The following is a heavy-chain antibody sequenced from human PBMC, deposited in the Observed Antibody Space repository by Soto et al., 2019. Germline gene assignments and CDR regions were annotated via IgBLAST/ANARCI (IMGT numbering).Heavy chain of an antibody. CDR2: ISYDGSNK. J-gene: IGHJ5*02. CDR1: GFTFSSYA. D-gene: IGHD3-3*01. Sequence: GGSLRLCCAASGFTFSSYAMHWVRQAPGKWLEWVSVISYDGSNKYYADAVKGRFTISRDNSKNTLYLEMNSLRAEDTALYYCAKTPLTILPGIFWFDPWGQGTLVTVS. CDR3: AKTPLTILPGIFWFDP. V-gene: IGHV3-30-3*02.